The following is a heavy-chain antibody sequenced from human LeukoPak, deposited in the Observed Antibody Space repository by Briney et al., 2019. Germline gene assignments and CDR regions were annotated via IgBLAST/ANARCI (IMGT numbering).Heavy chain of an antibody. CDR1: GGPISSGGYY. CDR2: IYYSGST. CDR3: ARSGEISGTYLNAFDI. V-gene: IGHV4-31*03. J-gene: IGHJ3*02. Sequence: PSQTLSLTCTVSGGPISSGGYYWNWIRQHPGKGLEWIGYIYYSGSTYYNPSLKSRVTISVDTSKNQFSLKLSSVTAADTAVYYCARSGEISGTYLNAFDIWGQGTMVTVSS. D-gene: IGHD3-10*01.